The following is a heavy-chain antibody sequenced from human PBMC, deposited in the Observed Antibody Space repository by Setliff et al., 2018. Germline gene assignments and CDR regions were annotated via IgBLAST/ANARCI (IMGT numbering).Heavy chain of an antibody. Sequence: SETLSLTCNVSGGSIAGSTYYWGRIRQPPGKGLEWIGRIYYSGNTYYNSSLRSRVTISVDTSKNQFSLKLSSVTAADTAVYYCARTGTYRYFDYWGQGTLVTVSS. CDR1: GGSIAGSTYY. D-gene: IGHD1-1*01. CDR2: IYYSGNT. CDR3: ARTGTYRYFDY. V-gene: IGHV4-39*01. J-gene: IGHJ4*02.